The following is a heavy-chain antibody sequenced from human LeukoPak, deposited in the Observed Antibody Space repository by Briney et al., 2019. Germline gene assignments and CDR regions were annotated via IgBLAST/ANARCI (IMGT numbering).Heavy chain of an antibody. J-gene: IGHJ4*02. Sequence: PGGSLRLSCAASGFTFSTYSMNWVRQAPGKGLEWVSSISSGSGYIYHADSVKGRFTISRDNAKNSLYLQMNSLRAEDTAVYYCARDSGSYYAFDYWGQGTLVTVSS. V-gene: IGHV3-21*01. CDR2: ISSGSGYI. CDR3: ARDSGSYYAFDY. CDR1: GFTFSTYS. D-gene: IGHD1-26*01.